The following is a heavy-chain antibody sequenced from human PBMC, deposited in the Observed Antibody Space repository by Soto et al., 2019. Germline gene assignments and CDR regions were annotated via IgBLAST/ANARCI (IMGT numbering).Heavy chain of an antibody. V-gene: IGHV4-39*07. CDR3: ARGTRSWDYDY. J-gene: IGHJ4*02. D-gene: IGHD6-13*01. CDR1: GGSISSSSYY. Sequence: SETLSLTCTVSGGSISSSSYYWGWIRQPPGKGLEWIGSIYYSGSTYYNPSLKSRVTISVDTSKNQFSLKLSSVTAADTAVYYCARGTRSWDYDYWGQGTLVTVSS. CDR2: IYYSGST.